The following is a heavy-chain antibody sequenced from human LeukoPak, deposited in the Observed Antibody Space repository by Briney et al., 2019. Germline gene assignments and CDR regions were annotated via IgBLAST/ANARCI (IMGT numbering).Heavy chain of an antibody. Sequence: GASVKVSCKASGGSFSNYAITWVRQAPGQGLEWMGRIIPVLCLPTDTEKFQGRVTITAGKSTSIVYLEMTNLKPEDTAVYYCAREGDLVKYNYGYFDSWGQGTLVTVSS. V-gene: IGHV1-69*04. CDR2: IIPVLCLP. J-gene: IGHJ4*02. CDR3: AREGDLVKYNYGYFDS. D-gene: IGHD5-24*01. CDR1: GGSFSNYA.